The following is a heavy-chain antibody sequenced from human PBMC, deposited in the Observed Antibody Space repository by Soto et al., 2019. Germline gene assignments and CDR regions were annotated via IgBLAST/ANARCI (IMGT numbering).Heavy chain of an antibody. V-gene: IGHV1-18*01. CDR2: ISAYNGNT. D-gene: IGHD3-22*01. CDR1: GYTFTSYG. CDR3: ARDRPFPANYYDSSGYYPKIDY. Sequence: QVQLVQSGAEVKKPGASVKVSCKASGYTFTSYGISWVRQAPGQGLEWMGWISAYNGNTNYAQKLQGRVTMTTDTSTSTAYMELRSLRSDDTAVYYCARDRPFPANYYDSSGYYPKIDYWGQGTLVTVSS. J-gene: IGHJ4*02.